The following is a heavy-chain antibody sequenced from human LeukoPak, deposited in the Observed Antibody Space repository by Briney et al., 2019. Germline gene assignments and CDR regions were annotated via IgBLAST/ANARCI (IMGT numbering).Heavy chain of an antibody. CDR3: ARRKTYDFTYDY. Sequence: PSETLSLTCGVYGGSFSGYYWTWIRQPPGKGLEWIGYIYYSGSTNYNPSLKSRVTISVDTSKNQFSLKLSSVTAADTAVYYCARRKTYDFTYDYWGQGTLVTVSS. J-gene: IGHJ4*02. CDR2: IYYSGST. CDR1: GGSFSGYY. V-gene: IGHV4-59*12. D-gene: IGHD3-3*01.